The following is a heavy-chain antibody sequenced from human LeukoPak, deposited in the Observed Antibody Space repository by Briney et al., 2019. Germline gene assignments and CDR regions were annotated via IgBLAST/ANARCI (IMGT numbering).Heavy chain of an antibody. D-gene: IGHD2-21*01. CDR3: FGEGY. J-gene: IGHJ4*02. V-gene: IGHV3-23*01. CDR1: GLTFSNYA. CDR2: ISNSGDST. Sequence: GGSLRLSCGVSGLTFSNYAMSWVRQAPGKGLDWVSTISNSGDSTYYADSVKGRFAVSRDNSKNTVYLQLNSLSAEDTAVYYCFGEGYWGQGTLVTISS.